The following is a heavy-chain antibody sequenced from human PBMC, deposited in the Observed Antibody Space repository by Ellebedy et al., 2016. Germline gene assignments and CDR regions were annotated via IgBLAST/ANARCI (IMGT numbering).Heavy chain of an antibody. J-gene: IGHJ4*02. V-gene: IGHV3-21*01. D-gene: IGHD1-14*01. CDR3: ARDISLRDPGGFDF. CDR1: GFTFRRYS. Sequence: GESLKISCAASGFTFRRYSMNWVRQAPGKGLEWVSTISSTSTYIYYVDSVKSRFTISRDNARDSLSLQMNSLRAEDTAVYYCARDISLRDPGGFDFWGQGTLVTVSS. CDR2: ISSTSTYI.